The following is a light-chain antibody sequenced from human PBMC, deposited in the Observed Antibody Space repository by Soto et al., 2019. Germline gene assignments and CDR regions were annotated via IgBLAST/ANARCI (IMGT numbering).Light chain of an antibody. Sequence: EIVMTQSPATLSVSPGERATLSCRASQSVSSNLAWYQQKPGQAPRLLIYGASTRATGIPARFSGSGSGTEFTRTISSLQSEDFAVYSCQQYNNWPFTFGPGTKVDIK. CDR3: QQYNNWPFT. CDR1: QSVSSN. CDR2: GAS. V-gene: IGKV3-15*01. J-gene: IGKJ3*01.